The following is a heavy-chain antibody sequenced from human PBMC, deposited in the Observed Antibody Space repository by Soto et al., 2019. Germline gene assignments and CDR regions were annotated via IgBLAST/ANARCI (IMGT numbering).Heavy chain of an antibody. D-gene: IGHD2-2*01. CDR2: ISGSGGSP. J-gene: IGHJ4*02. Sequence: GGSLRLSCAASGFTFSSYTMSWVRQAPGKGLEWVSVISGSGGSPYYADSVQGRFTISRDNPKNTLYLQMNSLRAEDTAIYYCAKARCSSTTCYVPDYWGQGTLVTVSS. V-gene: IGHV3-23*01. CDR1: GFTFSSYT. CDR3: AKARCSSTTCYVPDY.